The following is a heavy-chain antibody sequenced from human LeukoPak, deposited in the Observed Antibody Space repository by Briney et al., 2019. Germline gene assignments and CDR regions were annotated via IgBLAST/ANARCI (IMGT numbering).Heavy chain of an antibody. CDR1: GYSISSNYY. V-gene: IGHV4-38-2*02. CDR2: IYHSGST. J-gene: IGHJ4*02. D-gene: IGHD6-13*01. Sequence: PSETLSLTCTVSGYSISSNYYWGWIRQPPGKGLEWIGSIYHSGSTNYNPSLKSRVTISVDKSKNQFSLKLSSVTAADTAVYYCAREETRTIAAAVYWGQGTLVTVSS. CDR3: AREETRTIAAAVY.